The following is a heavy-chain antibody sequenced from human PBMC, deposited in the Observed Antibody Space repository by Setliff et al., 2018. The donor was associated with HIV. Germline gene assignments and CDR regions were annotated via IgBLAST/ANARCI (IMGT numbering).Heavy chain of an antibody. CDR3: ARPHDY. J-gene: IGHJ4*02. CDR2: FDPQDGET. Sequence: ASVKVSCKVYGYTLSELSIHWVRQAPGKGLEWMGYFDPQDGETVYAQKFQGRVTLTEDTSTGTAYMELSSLRSEDMAVYYCARPHDYWGQGTQVTVSS. CDR1: GYTLSELS. V-gene: IGHV1-24*01.